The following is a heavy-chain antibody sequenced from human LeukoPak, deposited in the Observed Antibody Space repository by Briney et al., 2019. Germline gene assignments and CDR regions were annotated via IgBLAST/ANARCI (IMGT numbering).Heavy chain of an antibody. CDR1: GGSIPSFY. CDR2: IYYSGST. D-gene: IGHD3/OR15-3a*01. V-gene: IGHV4-59*01. CDR3: ARGTGAPLYYFDF. Sequence: SETLSLTCTVSGGSIPSFYWTWIRQPPGKGLERIRFIYYSGSTKYNPSLKSRLTMSVDTSKNQFSLKLSSVTAADTAVYYCARGTGAPLYYFDFWGQGTLVTVSS. J-gene: IGHJ4*02.